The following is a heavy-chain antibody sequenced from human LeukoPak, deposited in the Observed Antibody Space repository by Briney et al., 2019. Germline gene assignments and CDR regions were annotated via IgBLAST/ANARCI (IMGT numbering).Heavy chain of an antibody. D-gene: IGHD4/OR15-4a*01. J-gene: IGHJ5*02. CDR1: RGSLSRSSYY. Sequence: PSETLSHIRTVSRGSLSRSSYYWAGIRHPPGRGPMWIGHIYYSGSPYYSPSLKSRVTISVDPSKNQFSLKMSYVTAADTAVYHCASFEGATWGQGTLVTVSS. CDR3: ASFEGAT. CDR2: IYYSGSP. V-gene: IGHV4-39*01.